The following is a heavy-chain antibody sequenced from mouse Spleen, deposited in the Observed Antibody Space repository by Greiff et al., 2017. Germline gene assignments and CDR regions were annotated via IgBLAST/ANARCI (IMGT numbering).Heavy chain of an antibody. CDR1: GYTFTDYN. J-gene: IGHJ1*01. CDR2: INPNNGGT. Sequence: EVQLQQSGPELVKPGASVKMSCKASGYTFTDYNMHWVKQSHGKSLEWIGYINPNNGGTSYNQKFKGKATLTVNKSSSTAYMELRSLTSEDSAVYYCAREGLRDWYFDVWGAGTTVTVSS. CDR3: AREGLRDWYFDV. D-gene: IGHD2-4*01. V-gene: IGHV1-22*01.